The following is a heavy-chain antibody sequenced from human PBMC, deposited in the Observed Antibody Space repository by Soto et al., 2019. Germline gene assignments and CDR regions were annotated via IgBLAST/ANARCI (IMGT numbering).Heavy chain of an antibody. V-gene: IGHV4-31*03. Sequence: SETLSLTCTVSGGSISSGGYYCSWIRQHPGKGLEWIGYNYYSVSTYYNPSLKSRVTISVDTSKNQFSLKLSSVTAADTAVYYCAREDNCSSTSCSYGTDVWGQGTTVTVSS. J-gene: IGHJ6*02. CDR2: NYYSVST. D-gene: IGHD2-2*01. CDR3: AREDNCSSTSCSYGTDV. CDR1: GGSISSGGYY.